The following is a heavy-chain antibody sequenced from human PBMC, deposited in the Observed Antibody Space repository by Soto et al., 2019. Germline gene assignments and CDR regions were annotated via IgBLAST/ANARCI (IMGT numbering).Heavy chain of an antibody. CDR3: AKGYYYDSSGYYSHYFDY. V-gene: IGHV3-23*01. Sequence: PGGSLRLSCAASGFTFRRYVMSWVRQAPGKGLEWVSGISGSGGSTNYADSVKGRFTISRDNSKNTLYLQMNSLRAEDTAVYYCAKGYYYDSSGYYSHYFDYWGQGTLVTVSS. D-gene: IGHD3-22*01. CDR2: ISGSGGST. CDR1: GFTFRRYV. J-gene: IGHJ4*02.